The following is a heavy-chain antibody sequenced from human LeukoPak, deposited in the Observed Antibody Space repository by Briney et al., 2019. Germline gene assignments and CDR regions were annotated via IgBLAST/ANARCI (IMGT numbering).Heavy chain of an antibody. CDR3: ARDLAYSRLDY. V-gene: IGHV3-7*01. CDR2: INPDGNKK. Sequence: GGSLRLSCAVSGLTFSSSWMDWVRQAPGKGLEWVASINPDGNKKYSADSVKGRFTISRDNAENSLYLQTNSLRVEDTAFYYCARDLAYSRLDYWGQGMLVTVSS. D-gene: IGHD5-18*01. J-gene: IGHJ4*02. CDR1: GLTFSSSW.